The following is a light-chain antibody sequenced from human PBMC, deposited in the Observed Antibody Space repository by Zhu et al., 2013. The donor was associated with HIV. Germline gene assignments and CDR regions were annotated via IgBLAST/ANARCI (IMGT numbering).Light chain of an antibody. J-gene: IGLJ3*02. CDR2: TNN. CDR1: RSNIGSNT. CDR3: ATWDDSLSGWV. Sequence: QSVVTQTPSTSGTPGQRVTISCSGSRSNIGSNTVSWYQQLPGTAPKLLIYTNNQRPSGVPDRFSGSKSGTSASLAISGLQSDDEADYYCATWDDSLSGWVFGGGTKLTVL. V-gene: IGLV1-44*01.